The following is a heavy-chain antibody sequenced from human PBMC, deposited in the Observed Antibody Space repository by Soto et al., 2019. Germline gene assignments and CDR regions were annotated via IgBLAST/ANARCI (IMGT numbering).Heavy chain of an antibody. CDR1: GFTFSSYA. CDR2: ISGSGGST. CDR3: AKDPWYSNDIYYYYYMDV. Sequence: GGSLRLSCAASGFTFSSYAMSWVRQAPGKGLEWVSAISGSGGSTYYADSVKGRFTISRDNSKNTLYLQMNSLRAEDTAVYYCAKDPWYSNDIYYYYYMDVWGKGTTVTVSS. V-gene: IGHV3-23*01. J-gene: IGHJ6*03. D-gene: IGHD4-4*01.